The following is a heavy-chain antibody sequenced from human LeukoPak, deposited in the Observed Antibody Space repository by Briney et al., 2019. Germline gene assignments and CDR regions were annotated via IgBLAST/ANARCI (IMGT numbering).Heavy chain of an antibody. Sequence: SETLSLTCTVSGGSISSGGYYWGWIRQPPGTGLEWIGSIFYSGSTYYNPSLKSRVTISVDTSKNQFSLKLTSVTAADTAVYYCARHPLLPTAPWVPNYFDYWGQGTLVTVSS. V-gene: IGHV4-39*01. J-gene: IGHJ4*02. CDR3: ARHPLLPTAPWVPNYFDY. CDR2: IFYSGST. CDR1: GGSISSGGYY. D-gene: IGHD5-18*01.